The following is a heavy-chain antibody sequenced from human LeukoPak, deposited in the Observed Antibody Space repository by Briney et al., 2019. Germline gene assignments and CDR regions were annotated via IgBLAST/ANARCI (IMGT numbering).Heavy chain of an antibody. CDR1: GFTFSSYA. CDR3: AKDPERTRVTTFDY. V-gene: IGHV3-23*01. Sequence: PGGSLRLSCAASGFTFSSYAMSWVRQAPGKGLEWVSGISGSGGSTYYADSVKDRFTISRDNSKNTVYLQMNRLRAEDTALYYCAKDPERTRVTTFDYWGQGTLVTVSS. J-gene: IGHJ4*02. CDR2: ISGSGGST. D-gene: IGHD4-17*01.